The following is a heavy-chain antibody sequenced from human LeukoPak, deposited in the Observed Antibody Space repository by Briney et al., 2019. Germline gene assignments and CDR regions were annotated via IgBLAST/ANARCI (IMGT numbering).Heavy chain of an antibody. D-gene: IGHD3-22*01. J-gene: IGHJ4*02. CDR3: TTEGSDYYDSSGYPFDY. CDR1: GFTFSNAW. Sequence: PGGSLRLSCAASGFTFSNAWMSWVRQAPGKGLEWVGRIKNKTDGGTTDYAAPVKGRFTISRDDSKNTLYLQMNSLKTEDTAVYYCTTEGSDYYDSSGYPFDYWGQGTLVTVSS. V-gene: IGHV3-15*01. CDR2: IKNKTDGGTT.